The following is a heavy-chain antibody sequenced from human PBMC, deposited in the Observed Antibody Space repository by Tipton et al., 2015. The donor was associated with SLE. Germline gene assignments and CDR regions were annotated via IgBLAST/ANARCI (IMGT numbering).Heavy chain of an antibody. CDR1: GFTFSSYA. D-gene: IGHD3-22*01. V-gene: IGHV3-23*01. Sequence: SLRLSCAASGFTFSSYAMSWVRQAPGKGLEWVSAISGSAGSTYYAHSVKGRFTISRDNAKNSLYLQMNSLRAEDTAVYYCARDDYYDSSGWDVWGKGTTVTVSS. CDR2: ISGSAGST. CDR3: ARDDYYDSSGWDV. J-gene: IGHJ6*04.